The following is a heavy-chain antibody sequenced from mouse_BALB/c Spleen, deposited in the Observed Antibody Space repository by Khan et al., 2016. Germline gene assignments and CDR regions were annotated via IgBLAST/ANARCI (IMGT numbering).Heavy chain of an antibody. CDR3: AYDSDYAWLPY. V-gene: IGHV3-2*02. D-gene: IGHD2-3*01. Sequence: EVQLQESGPGLVKPSQSLSLTCTVTGYSITSDYAWNWIRQFPGNKLEWMGYLSYRGITSYNPSLTSRISITRDTSKNQFFLQLISVTTEDTATYDSAYDSDYAWLPYWGQGTLVTVAA. CDR2: LSYRGIT. CDR1: GYSITSDYA. J-gene: IGHJ3*01.